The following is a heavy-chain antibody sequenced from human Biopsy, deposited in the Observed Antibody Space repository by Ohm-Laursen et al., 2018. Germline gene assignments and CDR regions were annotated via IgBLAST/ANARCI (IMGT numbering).Heavy chain of an antibody. CDR3: ARHPTGFWFDP. CDR1: GGSVSSNVHY. Sequence: PSETLSLTCTVSGGSVSSNVHYWAWIRQPPGKGLECIGTVFHSGITFYNPSLKSQVTISIDTSKNQFSLNLSSVTAADTAVYYCARHPTGFWFDPWGQGTLVTVSS. CDR2: VFHSGIT. V-gene: IGHV4-39*01. J-gene: IGHJ5*02.